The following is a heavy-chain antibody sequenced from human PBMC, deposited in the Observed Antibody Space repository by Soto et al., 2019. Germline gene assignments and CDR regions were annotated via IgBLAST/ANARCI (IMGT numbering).Heavy chain of an antibody. CDR3: ARLGFYYDFLSGYYNVHHYYGIDV. CDR2: IFPGDSDI. CDR1: GYSFPSYW. V-gene: IGHV5-51*01. J-gene: IGHJ6*02. Sequence: PGESLKISCKGSGYSFPSYWIGWVRQMPGKGLEWMGIIFPGDSDIRYSPSFQGQVTISADKSISTAYLQWSSLKASDTAMYYCARLGFYYDFLSGYYNVHHYYGIDVWSQGTTVTVSS. D-gene: IGHD3-3*01.